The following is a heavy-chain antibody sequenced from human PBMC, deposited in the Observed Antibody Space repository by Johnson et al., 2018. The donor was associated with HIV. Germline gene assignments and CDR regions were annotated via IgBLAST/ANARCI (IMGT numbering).Heavy chain of an antibody. V-gene: IGHV3-11*04. J-gene: IGHJ3*02. D-gene: IGHD5-12*01. Sequence: QVQLVESGGGLVKPGGSLRLSCAASGFTFSDYYVSWIRQAPGQGLEWISYISSSGNIKYYTDSVKGRFTISRDNTKNTLCLQMNSLRVEDTAVYYCAREKWLQLGAFDIGGQGTMVTVSS. CDR2: ISSSGNIK. CDR1: GFTFSDYY. CDR3: AREKWLQLGAFDI.